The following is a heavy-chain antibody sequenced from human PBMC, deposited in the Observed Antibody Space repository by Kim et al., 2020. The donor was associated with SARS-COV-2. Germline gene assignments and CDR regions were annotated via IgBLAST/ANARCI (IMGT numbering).Heavy chain of an antibody. CDR2: IYSGGST. Sequence: GGSLRLSCAASGFTVSSNYMSWVRQAPGKGLEWVSVIYSGGSTYYADSVKGRFTISRHNSKNTLYLQMNSLRAEDTAVYYCARESMVRGVSGSYYYYGMDVWGQGTTVTVSS. J-gene: IGHJ6*02. D-gene: IGHD3-10*01. V-gene: IGHV3-53*04. CDR3: ARESMVRGVSGSYYYYGMDV. CDR1: GFTVSSNY.